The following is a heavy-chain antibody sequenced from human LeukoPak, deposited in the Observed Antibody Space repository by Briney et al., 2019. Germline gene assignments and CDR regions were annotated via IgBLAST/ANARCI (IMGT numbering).Heavy chain of an antibody. CDR3: ARDGMDVEDFWSGYFDY. CDR1: GFTFSSYS. J-gene: IGHJ4*02. V-gene: IGHV3-48*01. CDR2: ISSSSSTI. D-gene: IGHD3-3*01. Sequence: PGGSLRLSCAASGFTFSSYSMNWVRQAPGKGLEWVSYISSSSSTIYYADSVKGRFTISRDNAKNSLYLQMNSLRAEDTAVYYRARDGMDVEDFWSGYFDYWGQGTLVTVSS.